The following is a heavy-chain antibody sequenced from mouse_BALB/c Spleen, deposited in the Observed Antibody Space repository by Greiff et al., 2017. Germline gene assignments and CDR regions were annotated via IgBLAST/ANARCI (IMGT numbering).Heavy chain of an antibody. D-gene: IGHD1-2*01. CDR1: GYSITSGYY. J-gene: IGHJ2*01. V-gene: IGHV3-6*02. CDR3: ARSTTALNY. Sequence: VQLQQSGPGLVKPSQSLSLTCSVTGYSITSGYYWNWIRQFPGNKLEWMGYISYDGSNNYNPSLKNRISITRDTSKNQFFLKLNSVTTEDTATYYCARSTTALNYWGQGTTLTVSS. CDR2: ISYDGSN.